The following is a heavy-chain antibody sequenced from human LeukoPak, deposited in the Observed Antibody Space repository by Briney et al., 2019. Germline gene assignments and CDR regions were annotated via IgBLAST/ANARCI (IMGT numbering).Heavy chain of an antibody. D-gene: IGHD3-3*01. CDR1: GFTFSSYG. CDR2: IRYDGSNK. V-gene: IGHV3-30*02. Sequence: PGGSLRLSCAASGFTFSSYGMHWVRQAPGKGLEWVAFIRYDGSNKYYADSVKGRFTISRDNSKNTLYLQMDSLRAEDTAVYYCAKVSETYYDFWSGYPVDYWGQGTLVTVSS. CDR3: AKVSETYYDFWSGYPVDY. J-gene: IGHJ4*02.